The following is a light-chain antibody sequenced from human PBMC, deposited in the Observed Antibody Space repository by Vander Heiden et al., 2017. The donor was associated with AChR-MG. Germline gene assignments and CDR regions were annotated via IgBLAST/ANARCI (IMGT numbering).Light chain of an antibody. CDR3: QQSYSTPWT. V-gene: IGKV1-39*01. J-gene: IGKJ1*01. CDR2: AAS. CDR1: QSISNY. Sequence: DIQMTQSPSSLSASVGDRVTITCRASQSISNYLNWYQQKPGKAPKLLMYAASTLQSGVPSRFSGSGSGTDFTLTISSLQPEDFAIYYCQQSYSTPWTFGQGTKVEIK.